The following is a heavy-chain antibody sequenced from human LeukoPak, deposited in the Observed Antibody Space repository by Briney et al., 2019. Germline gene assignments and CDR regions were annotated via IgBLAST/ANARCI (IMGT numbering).Heavy chain of an antibody. CDR1: GGSISTYY. Sequence: PSETLSLTFSVSGGSISTYYWSWIRQPPGKGLEWIGYIYYSGSTNYNPSLKSRVTISVDTSKNQFSLNLSSVTAADTAVYYCARGDSGWSADFDYWGQGTLVTASS. D-gene: IGHD6-19*01. J-gene: IGHJ4*02. CDR3: ARGDSGWSADFDY. CDR2: IYYSGST. V-gene: IGHV4-59*01.